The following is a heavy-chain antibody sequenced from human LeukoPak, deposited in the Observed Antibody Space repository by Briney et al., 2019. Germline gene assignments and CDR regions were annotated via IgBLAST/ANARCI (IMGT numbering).Heavy chain of an antibody. J-gene: IGHJ6*03. V-gene: IGHV3-23*01. CDR3: AKGSGDSSGYYYVYYYYYMDA. D-gene: IGHD3-22*01. CDR1: GFTFSSYA. Sequence: GGSLRLSYAASGFTFSSYAMSWVRQAPGKGLEWVSAISGSGGDTYYADSVKGRFSISRDNSKNTLYLQMNSLRVEDTAVYYCAKGSGDSSGYYYVYYYYYMDAWGKGTMVTVSS. CDR2: ISGSGGDT.